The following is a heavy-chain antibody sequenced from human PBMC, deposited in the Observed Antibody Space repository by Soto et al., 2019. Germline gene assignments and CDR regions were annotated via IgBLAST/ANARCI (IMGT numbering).Heavy chain of an antibody. CDR1: GFTFSSYA. CDR2: ISGSDGST. CDR3: ARRSSSWYFDY. J-gene: IGHJ4*02. D-gene: IGHD6-13*01. V-gene: IGHV3-23*01. Sequence: EVQLLESGGGLVQPGGSLRLSCAASGFTFSSYAMNWVRQAPGKGLEWVSVISGSDGSTYYADSVKGRFTISRDNSKNPLKLQMNSLRAEDTAVYYCARRSSSWYFDYWGQGTLVTVSS.